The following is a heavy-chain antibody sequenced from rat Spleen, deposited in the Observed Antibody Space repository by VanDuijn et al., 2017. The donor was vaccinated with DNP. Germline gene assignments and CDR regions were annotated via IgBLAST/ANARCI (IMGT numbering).Heavy chain of an antibody. J-gene: IGHJ2*01. CDR1: GFTFSNYG. V-gene: IGHV5S13*01. D-gene: IGHD1-4*01. CDR3: ARGNYPGINTFDY. Sequence: EVQLVESGGGLVQPGRSLKLSCVASGFTFSNYGMAWVRLAPKKGLEWVASITASGGGFSYPDSVKGRFTISRDDAKNTLYLQMNSLRSEDTATYYCARGNYPGINTFDYWGQGVMVTVSS. CDR2: ITASGGGF.